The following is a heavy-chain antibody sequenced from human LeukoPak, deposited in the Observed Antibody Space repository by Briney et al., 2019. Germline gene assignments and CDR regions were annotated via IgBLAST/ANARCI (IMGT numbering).Heavy chain of an antibody. CDR2: ISYDGSNK. CDR3: ARPDFWSGYYTN. CDR1: GFTFSSYG. V-gene: IGHV3-30*03. Sequence: GGSLRLSCAASGFTFSSYGMHWVRQAPGKGLEWVAVISYDGSNKYYANSVKGRFTISRDNSKNTLYLQMGSLRAEDMAVYYCARPDFWSGYYTNWGQGTLVTVSS. J-gene: IGHJ4*02. D-gene: IGHD3-3*01.